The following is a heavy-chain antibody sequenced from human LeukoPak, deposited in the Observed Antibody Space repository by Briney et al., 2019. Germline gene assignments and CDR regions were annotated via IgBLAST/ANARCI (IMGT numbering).Heavy chain of an antibody. V-gene: IGHV4-34*12. J-gene: IGHJ4*02. CDR3: ARHRSAYYYDLDY. Sequence: PSETLSLTCAVYGGSFSGYYWSWIRQPPGKGLEWIGSIFYSGSTYYNPSLKSRVTISVDTSKNQFSLKLSSVTAADTAVYYCARHRSAYYYDLDYWGQGTLVTVSS. CDR1: GGSFSGYY. D-gene: IGHD3-22*01. CDR2: IFYSGST.